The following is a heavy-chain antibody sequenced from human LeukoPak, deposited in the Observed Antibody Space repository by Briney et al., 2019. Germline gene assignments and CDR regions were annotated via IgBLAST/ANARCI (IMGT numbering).Heavy chain of an antibody. CDR1: GYSFTSYW. D-gene: IGHD1-26*01. V-gene: IGHV5-51*01. J-gene: IGHJ6*02. Sequence: GESLKIACKGSGYSFTSYWIGWVRQMPGKGLEWMGIIYPGDSATRYSPSFQGHVTISAAKSISTASLQWSSMQAADTAMYYCARRRGSLDHYYYGMDVWGQGTTATV. CDR2: IYPGDSAT. CDR3: ARRRGSLDHYYYGMDV.